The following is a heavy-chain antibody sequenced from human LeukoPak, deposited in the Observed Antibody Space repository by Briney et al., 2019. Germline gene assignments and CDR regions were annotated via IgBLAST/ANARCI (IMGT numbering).Heavy chain of an antibody. CDR2: IRYNGNNQ. J-gene: IGHJ4*02. CDR3: AKGGAQV. Sequence: GGSLRLSCAASGFTFNNYGMHWVRQAPGKGLGWVAFIRYNGNNQYYADSVKGRFTISRDNSKNTLYLQMNSLRVEDTAVYYCAKGGAQVGGQGTLVTVSS. CDR1: GFTFNNYG. D-gene: IGHD1-26*01. V-gene: IGHV3-30*02.